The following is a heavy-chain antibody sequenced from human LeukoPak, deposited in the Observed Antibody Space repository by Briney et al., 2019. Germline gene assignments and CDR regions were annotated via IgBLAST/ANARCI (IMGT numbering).Heavy chain of an antibody. CDR1: GFTFSSYG. CDR2: IWYDGSKK. V-gene: IGHV3-33*01. CDR3: ARDDGFYGMDV. Sequence: PGGSLRLSCAAPGFTFSSYGMHWVRQAPGKGLEWVAVIWYDGSKKYYADSVKGRFTISRDNSKNTLYVQMNSLRAEDTAVYYCARDDGFYGMDVWGQGTTVTVSS. D-gene: IGHD3-10*01. J-gene: IGHJ6*02.